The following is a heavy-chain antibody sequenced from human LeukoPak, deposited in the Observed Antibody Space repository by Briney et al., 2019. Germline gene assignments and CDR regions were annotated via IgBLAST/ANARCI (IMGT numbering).Heavy chain of an antibody. CDR1: GFSLDDYG. Sequence: GGSLRLSCAASGFSLDDYGMSWVRQAPGKGLEWVSGINWNGGSTGYADSVKGRFTISKDNGKNSLYLQMNSLRAEDTAVYYCASHIDSSGYYEIDYWGQGTLVTVSS. CDR3: ASHIDSSGYYEIDY. V-gene: IGHV3-20*04. CDR2: INWNGGST. J-gene: IGHJ4*02. D-gene: IGHD3-22*01.